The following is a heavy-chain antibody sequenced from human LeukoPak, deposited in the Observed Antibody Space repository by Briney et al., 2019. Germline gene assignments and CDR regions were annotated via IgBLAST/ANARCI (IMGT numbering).Heavy chain of an antibody. V-gene: IGHV1-8*01. CDR1: GYTFTSYD. J-gene: IGHJ4*02. Sequence: GASVKVSCKTSGYTFTSYDLNWVRQATGQGLEWMEWVNPNSGNTGYAQKFQGRVTMTMDPSISTAYMELSSLRSEDTAVYYCARRSDDYDSSAYYHWGQGTLVTVSS. CDR2: VNPNSGNT. CDR3: ARRSDDYDSSAYYH. D-gene: IGHD3-22*01.